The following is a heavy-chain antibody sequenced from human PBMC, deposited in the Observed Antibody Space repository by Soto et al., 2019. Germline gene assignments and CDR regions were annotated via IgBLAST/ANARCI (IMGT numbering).Heavy chain of an antibody. CDR2: ISWNSGSI. Sequence: GGSLRLSCAASGFTFDDYAIHWGRQAPGKGLEWVSGISWNSGSIGYADSVKGRFTISRDNAKNSLYLQMNSLRAEDTALYYCAKVSAESYYYYGMDVWGQGTTVTVSS. V-gene: IGHV3-9*01. J-gene: IGHJ6*02. CDR1: GFTFDDYA. CDR3: AKVSAESYYYYGMDV.